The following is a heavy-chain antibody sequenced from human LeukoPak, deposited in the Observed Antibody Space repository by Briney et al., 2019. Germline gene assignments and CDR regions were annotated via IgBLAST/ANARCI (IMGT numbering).Heavy chain of an antibody. CDR2: INPNSGDT. V-gene: IGHV1-2*02. Sequence: ASVKVSCKTSGYIFTGYYIYWVRQAPGQGLEWMGWINPNSGDTNCTQRFQGRVTMTRDTSISTAYMELSMLTSDDTAVYYCAREGNCGGDCYNPTLWGQGTLVTVSS. CDR1: GYIFTGYY. D-gene: IGHD2-21*02. CDR3: AREGNCGGDCYNPTL. J-gene: IGHJ4*02.